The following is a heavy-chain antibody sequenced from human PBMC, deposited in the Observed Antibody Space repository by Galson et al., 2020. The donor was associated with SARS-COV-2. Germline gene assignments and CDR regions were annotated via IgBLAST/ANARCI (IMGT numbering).Heavy chain of an antibody. CDR3: ANRNEYDNGNYYLYYFDY. Sequence: SCAASGLTFSNYAMSWVRQAPGKGLEWVSGISGSGRTTYYADSVKGRFTISRDNSKNTLYLQINTLRAEDTAVYYCANRNEYDNGNYYLYYFDYWGQGTLVTVSS. CDR1: GLTFSNYA. CDR2: ISGSGRTT. D-gene: IGHD3-10*01. J-gene: IGHJ4*01. V-gene: IGHV3-23*01.